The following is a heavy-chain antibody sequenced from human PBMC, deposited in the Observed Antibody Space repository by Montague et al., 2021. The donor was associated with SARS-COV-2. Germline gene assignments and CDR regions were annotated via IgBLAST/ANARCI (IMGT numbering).Heavy chain of an antibody. CDR1: GDSVSDHNRS. D-gene: IGHD3-16*01. CDR3: ARGDGLGPYTGYAFDI. Sequence: CAISGDSVSDHNRSSNWNTQSPSTLRQWLGRTYYRSRWFDHYEVAMKGRISIKADTSKNQFSLQLDSVTPEDTAVYYCARGDGLGPYTGYAFDIWGQGTLVTVSS. J-gene: IGHJ3*02. V-gene: IGHV6-1*01. CDR2: TYYRSRWFD.